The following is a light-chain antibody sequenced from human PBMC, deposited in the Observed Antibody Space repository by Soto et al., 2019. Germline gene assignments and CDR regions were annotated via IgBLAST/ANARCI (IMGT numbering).Light chain of an antibody. J-gene: IGKJ5*01. CDR3: QHSYRPPIT. Sequence: DIQMTQSPSSLSASVGDRITITCRASQSISTYLNWYQQKPGKAPKLLIYAASSLQSGVSSRFTGSGSATDFTLTISRLQPEDFATYYCQHSYRPPITFGQGTRLEIK. CDR2: AAS. V-gene: IGKV1-39*01. CDR1: QSISTY.